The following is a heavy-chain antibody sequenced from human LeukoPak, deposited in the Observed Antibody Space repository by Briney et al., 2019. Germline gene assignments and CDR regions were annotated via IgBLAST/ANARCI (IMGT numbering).Heavy chain of an antibody. J-gene: IGHJ3*01. CDR2: ISAYNGNT. CDR1: GYTFTSYG. V-gene: IGHV1-18*01. D-gene: IGHD2-15*01. CDR3: ARRSVVVSAAGDDAFDL. Sequence: ASVKVSCKASGYTFTSYGISWVRQAPGQGLEWMGWISAYNGNTNYAQKLRGRVTMTTDTSTSTAYMELRSLRSDDTAVYYCARRSVVVSAAGDDAFDLWGQGTMVTVSS.